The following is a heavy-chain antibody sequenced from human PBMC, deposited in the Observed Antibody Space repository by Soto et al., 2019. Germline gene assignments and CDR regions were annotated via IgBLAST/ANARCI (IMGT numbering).Heavy chain of an antibody. D-gene: IGHD5-12*01. CDR3: ARDSGYAKDYYYYYGMDV. Sequence: ASVKGSCKASGYSFTSYGNSWVRQAPGQGLEWMGWISAYNGNTNYAQKLQGRVTMTTDTSTSTAFMELRSLRSDDTAVYYCARDSGYAKDYYYYYGMDVWAQGTTVTVSS. J-gene: IGHJ6*02. CDR2: ISAYNGNT. CDR1: GYSFTSYG. V-gene: IGHV1-18*01.